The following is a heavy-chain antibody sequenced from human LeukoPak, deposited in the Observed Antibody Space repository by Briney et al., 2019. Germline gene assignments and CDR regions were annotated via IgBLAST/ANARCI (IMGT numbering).Heavy chain of an antibody. J-gene: IGHJ4*02. V-gene: IGHV4-4*09. CDR3: ARIYSGSYIGVDY. CDR1: GGSISSYY. CDR2: IYTSGST. D-gene: IGHD1-26*01. Sequence: PSETLSLTCTVSGGSISSYYWSWIRQPPGKGLEWIGYIYTSGSTNYNPSLKSRVTISVDTSKNQFSLKLSSVTAADTAVYYCARIYSGSYIGVDYWGQGTLVTVSS.